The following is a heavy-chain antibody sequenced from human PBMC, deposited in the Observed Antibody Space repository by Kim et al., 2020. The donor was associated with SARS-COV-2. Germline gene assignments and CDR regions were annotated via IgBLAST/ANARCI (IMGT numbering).Heavy chain of an antibody. D-gene: IGHD3-16*01. Sequence: SETLSLTCTVSGGSISSYYWSGIRQPPGKGLDWIGYIYYSGSTNYNPSLKSRVTISVDTSKNQFSLKLSSVTAADTAVYYCARDGGYDYDYGWGNESRHYHYYSGMDVWRQATPVTVSS. J-gene: IGHJ6*02. CDR1: GGSISSYY. CDR3: ARDGGYDYDYGWGNESRHYHYYSGMDV. V-gene: IGHV4-59*13. CDR2: IYYSGST.